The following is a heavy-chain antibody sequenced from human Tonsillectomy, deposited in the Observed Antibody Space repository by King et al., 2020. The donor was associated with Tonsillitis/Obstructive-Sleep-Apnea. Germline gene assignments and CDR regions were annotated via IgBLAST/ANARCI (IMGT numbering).Heavy chain of an antibody. Sequence: VQLVESGAEVKKPGASVKVSCKASGYTVTSYYMHWVRQAPGQGLEWMGIINPSGGSTSYDQKFQGRVTMTRATSTSTVYMGLSSLRSEDTAVYYCARGGQPYFDYWGQGTLVTVSS. CDR3: ARGGQPYFDY. CDR1: GYTVTSYY. CDR2: INPSGGST. V-gene: IGHV1-46*01. D-gene: IGHD3-16*01. J-gene: IGHJ4*02.